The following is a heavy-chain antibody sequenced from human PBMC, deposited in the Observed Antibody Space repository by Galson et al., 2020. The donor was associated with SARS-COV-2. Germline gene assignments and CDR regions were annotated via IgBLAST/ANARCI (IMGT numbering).Heavy chain of an antibody. Sequence: TGGSLRLSCAASGFTFSSYAMSWVRQAPGKGLEWVSTISGSGGSTYYADSVKGRFTISRDNSKNTLYLQMNSLRAEDTAVYYCAKEIEMSGYGDYPTVYYYYGMDVWGQGTTVTVSS. CDR3: AKEIEMSGYGDYPTVYYYYGMDV. D-gene: IGHD4-17*01. V-gene: IGHV3-23*01. CDR2: ISGSGGST. CDR1: GFTFSSYA. J-gene: IGHJ6*02.